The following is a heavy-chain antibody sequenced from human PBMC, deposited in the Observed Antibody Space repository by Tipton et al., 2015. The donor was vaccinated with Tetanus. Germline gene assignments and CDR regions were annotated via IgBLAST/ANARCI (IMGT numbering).Heavy chain of an antibody. V-gene: IGHV4-39*02. CDR2: IEDSGTT. CDR3: ARVVPYYYDTSGHHGEYFQE. J-gene: IGHJ1*01. Sequence: TLSLTCSVSGGSISRNNYYWGWVRQTPGKGLEWLGSIEDSGTTYYNPSLKSRVTISKDTSKNHFSLKLNSVTAADTALYYCARVVPYYYDTSGHHGEYFQEWGQGTQVIVSP. CDR1: GGSISRNNYY. D-gene: IGHD3-22*01.